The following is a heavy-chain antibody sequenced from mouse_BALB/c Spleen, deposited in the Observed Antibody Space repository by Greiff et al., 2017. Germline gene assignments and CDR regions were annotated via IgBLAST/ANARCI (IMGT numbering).Heavy chain of an antibody. J-gene: IGHJ4*01. CDR1: GYTFTSYW. Sequence: VQLQQSGTVLARPGASVKMSCKASGYTFTSYWMHWVKQRPGQGLEWIGAIYPGNSDTSYNQKFKGKAKLTAVTPTSTAYMELSSLTNEDSAVYYCTKPHYYGSSYAMDYWGQGTSVTVSS. CDR3: TKPHYYGSSYAMDY. CDR2: IYPGNSDT. D-gene: IGHD1-1*01. V-gene: IGHV1-5*01.